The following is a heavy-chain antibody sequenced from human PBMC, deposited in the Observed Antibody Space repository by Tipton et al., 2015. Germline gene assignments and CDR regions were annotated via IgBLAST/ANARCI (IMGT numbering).Heavy chain of an antibody. V-gene: IGHV4-31*03. Sequence: TLSLTCTVSGGSISSGKYYWSWIRQHPGKGLEWIGYIYYSGNTYYNPSLKSRVTISVDTSKSRFSLKLTSVTAADTAVYYCARGGAGYYYDSVGYLSWGQGTLVTVSS. J-gene: IGHJ5*02. D-gene: IGHD3-22*01. CDR2: IYYSGNT. CDR3: ARGGAGYYYDSVGYLS. CDR1: GGSISSGKYY.